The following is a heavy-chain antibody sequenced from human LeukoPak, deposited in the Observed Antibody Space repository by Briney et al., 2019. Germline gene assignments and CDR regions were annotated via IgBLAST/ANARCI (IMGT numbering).Heavy chain of an antibody. Sequence: PGGSLRLSCAASGLTFSRYWMTWVRQAPGKGLEWVANIKEDGSEKYYVDSVKGRFTFSRDNAKNALYLQMNSLRVEDTAVYYCARGGVLRYFDWSYRLVDGMDVWGEGTTVIVSS. CDR1: GLTFSRYW. J-gene: IGHJ6*04. V-gene: IGHV3-7*01. CDR3: ARGGVLRYFDWSYRLVDGMDV. CDR2: IKEDGSEK. D-gene: IGHD3-9*01.